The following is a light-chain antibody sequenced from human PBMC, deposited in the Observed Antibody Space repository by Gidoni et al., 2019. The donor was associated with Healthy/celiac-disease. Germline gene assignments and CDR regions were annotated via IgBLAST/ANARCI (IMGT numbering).Light chain of an antibody. Sequence: EIVLTQSPGTLSLSPGERATLSCRASPSVSSSYLAWYQQTPGQAPRLLIYGASSRATGIPDSFSGSGSVTDFTLTISRLEPEDFAVYYCQQYGSSLSITFGQGTRLEIK. V-gene: IGKV3-20*01. CDR3: QQYGSSLSIT. CDR1: PSVSSSY. CDR2: GAS. J-gene: IGKJ5*01.